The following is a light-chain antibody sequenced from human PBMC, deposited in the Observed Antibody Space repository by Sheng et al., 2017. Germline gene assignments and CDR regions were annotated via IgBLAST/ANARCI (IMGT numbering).Light chain of an antibody. CDR1: QSVSSN. CDR2: WAS. CDR3: QQRGNWPLT. V-gene: IGKV3-11*01. Sequence: EIVLTQSPATLSLSPGERATLSCRASQSVSSNLAWYQQKPGQPPKLLIYWASTRESGVPDRFSGSGSGTDFTLTISSLEPEDFAVYYCQQRGNWPLTFGGGTKVEMK. J-gene: IGKJ4*01.